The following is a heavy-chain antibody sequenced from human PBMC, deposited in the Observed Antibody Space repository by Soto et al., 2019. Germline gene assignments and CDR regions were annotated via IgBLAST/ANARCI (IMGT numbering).Heavy chain of an antibody. CDR1: GFSFDRHS. CDR3: ARYGSGSYYKDPFDY. J-gene: IGHJ4*02. Sequence: GGSLRLSCAASGFSFDRHSMNWVRQAPGKGLVWVSYIDYSGSTIYYADSVKGRFTISRDNAKNSLYLQMNSLRAEDTAVYYCARYGSGSYYKDPFDYWGQGALVTVSS. D-gene: IGHD3-10*01. V-gene: IGHV3-48*01. CDR2: IDYSGSTI.